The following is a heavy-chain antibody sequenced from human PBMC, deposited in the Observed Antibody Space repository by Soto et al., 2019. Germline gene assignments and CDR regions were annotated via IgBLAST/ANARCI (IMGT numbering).Heavy chain of an antibody. CDR3: VKNRGAGSLSNWSFAS. Sequence: AASVKVSCKASGYTFTSYAMHWVRQAPGQRLEWMGWINAGNGNTKYSQKFQGRVTITRDTSASTAYMELSSLRSEDTAVYYCVKNRGAGSLSNWSFASWGRGSLVTVSS. D-gene: IGHD1-26*01. CDR2: INAGNGNT. CDR1: GYTFTSYA. V-gene: IGHV1-3*01. J-gene: IGHJ2*01.